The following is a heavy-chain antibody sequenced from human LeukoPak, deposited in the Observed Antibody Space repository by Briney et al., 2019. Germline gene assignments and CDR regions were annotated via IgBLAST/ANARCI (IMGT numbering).Heavy chain of an antibody. CDR2: IYYSGST. Sequence: SETLSLTCTVSGGSVSSGTYYWSWIRQPPGEGLEWIGYIYYSGSTNYNPSLKSRVTISVDTSKNQFSLKLSSVTAADTAVYYCARGVFRRWLQFLVAFDIWGQGTMVTVSS. CDR1: GGSVSSGTYY. J-gene: IGHJ3*02. CDR3: ARGVFRRWLQFLVAFDI. D-gene: IGHD5-24*01. V-gene: IGHV4-61*01.